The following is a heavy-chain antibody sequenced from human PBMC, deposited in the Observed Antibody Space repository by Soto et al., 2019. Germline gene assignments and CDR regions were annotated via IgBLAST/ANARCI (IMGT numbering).Heavy chain of an antibody. V-gene: IGHV4-34*01. CDR2: INHSRST. CDR1: GGSISSHY. D-gene: IGHD3-3*01. CDR3: VRAYYDFWSGYCFDY. J-gene: IGHJ4*02. Sequence: SEPLSLTCSVSGGSISSHYCSWIRQPPGKGLEWIGEINHSRSTNYNPSLKSRVTISVDTSKNQFSLKLSFVTAADTAVYYCVRAYYDFWSGYCFDYWGQGTLVTVSS.